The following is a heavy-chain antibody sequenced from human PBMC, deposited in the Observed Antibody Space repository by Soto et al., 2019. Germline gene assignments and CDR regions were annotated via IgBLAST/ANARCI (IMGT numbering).Heavy chain of an antibody. J-gene: IGHJ4*02. Sequence: QVQLQESGPGLVKPSQTLSLTCTVSGASISSGGYYWSWIRQHPGKGLEWIGYIYYSGTTYYNPSLKSRVIISADTSKNQFSLKLSSVTAAGTAVYYCASYGEGYDIFDSWGQGTLVTVSS. CDR1: GASISSGGYY. V-gene: IGHV4-31*03. D-gene: IGHD3-9*01. CDR3: ASYGEGYDIFDS. CDR2: IYYSGTT.